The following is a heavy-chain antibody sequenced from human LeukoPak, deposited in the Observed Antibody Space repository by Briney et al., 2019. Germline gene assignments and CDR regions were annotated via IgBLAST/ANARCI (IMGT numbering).Heavy chain of an antibody. J-gene: IGHJ4*02. D-gene: IGHD5-24*01. Sequence: GASVKVSCKASGGTFSSYAISWVRQAPGQGLEWMGGIIPIFGTANYAQKFQGRVTITTDESTSTAYMELSSLKSEDTAVYYCASDTGDGYNLLLDYWGQGTLVTVSS. CDR1: GGTFSSYA. CDR3: ASDTGDGYNLLLDY. CDR2: IIPIFGTA. V-gene: IGHV1-69*05.